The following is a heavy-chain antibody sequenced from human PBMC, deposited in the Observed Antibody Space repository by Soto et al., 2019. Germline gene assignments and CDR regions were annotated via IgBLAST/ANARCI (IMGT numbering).Heavy chain of an antibody. CDR3: ARGVDYTWEMNRHYYFDH. CDR1: GDSISSSNYY. J-gene: IGHJ4*02. CDR2: ISYSGTT. Sequence: QVQLQESGPGLVKPSETLSLTCTFSGDSISSSNYYLGWIRQSPGKGLEWIGSISYSGTTYYNPSLRSRVTVSVDTTKSQFCLKVSSATATDTAVYYYARGVDYTWEMNRHYYFDHWGRGTLATVSS. D-gene: IGHD3-16*01. V-gene: IGHV4-39*01.